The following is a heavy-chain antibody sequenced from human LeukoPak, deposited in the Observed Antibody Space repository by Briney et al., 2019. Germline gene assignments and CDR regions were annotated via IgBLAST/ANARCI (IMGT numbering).Heavy chain of an antibody. J-gene: IGHJ4*02. CDR1: GGTFSSYA. D-gene: IGHD1-26*01. CDR2: INPSGGST. V-gene: IGHV1-46*01. Sequence: GASVKVSCKASGGTFSSYAISWVRQATGQGLEWMGIINPSGGSTSYAQKFQGRVTMTRDTSTSTVYMELSSLRSEDTAVYYCARSVVGATGGGDYFDYWGQGTLVTVSS. CDR3: ARSVVGATGGGDYFDY.